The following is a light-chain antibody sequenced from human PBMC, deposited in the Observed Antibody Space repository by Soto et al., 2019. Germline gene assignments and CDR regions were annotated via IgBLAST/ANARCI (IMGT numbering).Light chain of an antibody. Sequence: DIQMTQSPSSLSASVGDRVTITCRASLPISNYLAWYQQKPGKIPNLLIYAASTLQAGVPSRFSGSGSGTEFTPTISSLQPDDFDTYYCQHYNSYSEALGQGTKVDIK. CDR1: LPISNY. CDR2: AAS. CDR3: QHYNSYSEA. V-gene: IGKV1-27*01. J-gene: IGKJ1*01.